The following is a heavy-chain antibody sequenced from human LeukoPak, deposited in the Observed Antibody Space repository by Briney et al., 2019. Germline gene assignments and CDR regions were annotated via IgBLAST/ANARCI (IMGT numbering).Heavy chain of an antibody. CDR2: ICCGSSYI. V-gene: IGHV3-21*06. J-gene: IGHJ4*02. Sequence: PGGSLRLSCVASGFTYRRYSMNWVRQAPGKGLEWVSTICCGSSYIYHADSVRGLFTISRDNAKNTLYLQVNSLRAEDTAVEYCARDLSLGMDGGFDIWGQGILVTVSS. CDR1: GFTYRRYS. CDR3: ARDLSLGMDGGFDI. D-gene: IGHD3/OR15-3a*01.